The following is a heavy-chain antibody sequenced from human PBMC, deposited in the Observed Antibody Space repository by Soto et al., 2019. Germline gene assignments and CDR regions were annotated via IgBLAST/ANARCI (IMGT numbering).Heavy chain of an antibody. V-gene: IGHV4-34*01. Sequence: SETLSLTCRVYGGSFSGYYWSWIRQPPGKGLGWIGEINHSGSTNYNPSLKSRVTISVDTSKNQFSLKLSSVTAADTAEYYCARGQRITIFGVIKNGMDAWGQGTTVTVSS. CDR1: GGSFSGYY. CDR2: INHSGST. J-gene: IGHJ6*02. D-gene: IGHD3-3*01. CDR3: ARGQRITIFGVIKNGMDA.